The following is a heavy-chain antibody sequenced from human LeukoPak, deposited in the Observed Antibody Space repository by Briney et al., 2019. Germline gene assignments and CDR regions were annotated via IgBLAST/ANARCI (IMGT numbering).Heavy chain of an antibody. Sequence: GGSLRLSCAASAFTFSNFWMSWVRQAPGNGLEWVANIEQDGSDNYHLGSVMGRFTISRDNAKNSLYLQMNSLRAEDTAVYYCARDRGYCSGGTCRIQYFDYWGQGTLVTVSS. CDR3: ARDRGYCSGGTCRIQYFDY. CDR1: AFTFSNFW. D-gene: IGHD2-15*01. V-gene: IGHV3-7*04. J-gene: IGHJ4*02. CDR2: IEQDGSDN.